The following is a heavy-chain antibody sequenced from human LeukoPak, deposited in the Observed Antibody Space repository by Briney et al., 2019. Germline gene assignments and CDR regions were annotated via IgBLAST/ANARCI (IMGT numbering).Heavy chain of an antibody. CDR3: ARTNPVYGDYDY. D-gene: IGHD4-17*01. Sequence: GGSLRLSCAVSGFSVSDNYVSWVRRAPGKGLQWVSIIYPNTNTYNAASVKGRFTISRDNSKNTIYLEIDSLTAEDTAVYYCARTNPVYGDYDYWGLGTVVTVYS. CDR2: IYPNTNT. V-gene: IGHV3-53*01. CDR1: GFSVSDNY. J-gene: IGHJ4*02.